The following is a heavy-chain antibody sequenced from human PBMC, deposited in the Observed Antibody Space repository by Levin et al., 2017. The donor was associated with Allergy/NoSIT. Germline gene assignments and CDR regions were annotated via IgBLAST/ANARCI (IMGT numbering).Heavy chain of an antibody. CDR2: IIPIFGTA. J-gene: IGHJ6*02. V-gene: IGHV1-69*13. D-gene: IGHD5-18*01. Sequence: SVKVSCKASGGTFSSYAISWVRQAPGQGLEWMGGIIPIFGTANYAQKFQGRVTITADESTSTAYMELSSLRSEDTAVYYCARVGGTLMDTAMVPPGYYYYGMDVWGQGTTVTVSS. CDR3: ARVGGTLMDTAMVPPGYYYYGMDV. CDR1: GGTFSSYA.